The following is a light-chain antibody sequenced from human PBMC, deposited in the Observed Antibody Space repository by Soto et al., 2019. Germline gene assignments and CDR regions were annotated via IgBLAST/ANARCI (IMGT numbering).Light chain of an antibody. CDR1: QAISND. J-gene: IGKJ1*01. V-gene: IGKV1-6*02. CDR2: GAS. CDR3: LQDYNSPRT. Sequence: IQMTQSPSSLSASVGDRVTITCRASQAISNDLGWYQQKPGKAPKVLINGASNLRSGVPSRFSGSGSGTEFTITISSLQPEDFATYFCLQDYNSPRTFGQGTKVDIK.